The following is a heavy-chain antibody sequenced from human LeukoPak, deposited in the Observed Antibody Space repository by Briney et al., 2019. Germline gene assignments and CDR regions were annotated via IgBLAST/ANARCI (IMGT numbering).Heavy chain of an antibody. V-gene: IGHV3-33*01. D-gene: IGHD5-12*01. CDR2: IWYDGSTK. J-gene: IGHJ4*02. CDR3: ARVGDMGDIVATMGSDY. CDR1: GFTFNIYG. Sequence: GGSLRLSCAASGFTFNIYGMNWVRQAPGKGLEWVAAIWYDGSTKYYADSVKGRFTVSRDNSKNTLYLQMNSLRAEDTAVYYCARVGDMGDIVATMGSDYWGRGTLVTVSS.